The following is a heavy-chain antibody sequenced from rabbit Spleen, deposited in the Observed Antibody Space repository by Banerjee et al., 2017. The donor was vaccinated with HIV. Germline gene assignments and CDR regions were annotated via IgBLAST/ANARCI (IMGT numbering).Heavy chain of an antibody. CDR3: ARDRPVYFDATVSFDH. D-gene: IGHD6-1*01. J-gene: IGHJ2*01. V-gene: IGHV1S40*01. Sequence: QSLEESGGDLVKPGASLTLTCTASGFSFSSSHWMCWVRQAPGKGLEWIGCIYAGGDGRTSYASWVNGRFTMSKVSSTTMTLQMTSLTAADTATYFCARDRPVYFDATVSFDHWGPGTLVTVS. CDR1: GFSFSSSHW. CDR2: IYAGGDGRT.